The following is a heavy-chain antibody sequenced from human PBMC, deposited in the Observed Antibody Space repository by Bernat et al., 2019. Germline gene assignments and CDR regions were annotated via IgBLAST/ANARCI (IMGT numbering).Heavy chain of an antibody. Sequence: EVQLVESGGGLVQPGRSLRLSCTASGFTFGDYAMSWFRQAPGKGLEWVGFIRSKAYGGTTEYAASVKGRFTISRDDSKSIAYLQMNSLKTEDTAVYYCTRDDLWECSGGSCYPGYRYWGQGTLVTVSS. D-gene: IGHD2-15*01. CDR1: GFTFGDYA. V-gene: IGHV3-49*03. J-gene: IGHJ4*02. CDR2: IRSKAYGGTT. CDR3: TRDDLWECSGGSCYPGYRY.